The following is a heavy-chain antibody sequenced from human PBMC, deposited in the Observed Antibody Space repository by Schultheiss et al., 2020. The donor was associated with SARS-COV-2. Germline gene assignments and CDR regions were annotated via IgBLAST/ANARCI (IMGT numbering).Heavy chain of an antibody. J-gene: IGHJ4*02. CDR1: GYIFTSYY. CDR2: INPSGGST. D-gene: IGHD3-3*01. V-gene: IGHV1-46*01. CDR3: ARFSGGEPRTPDDY. Sequence: ASVKVSCKASGYIFTSYYMHWVRQAPGQGLEWMGVINPSGGSTSYAQKFQGRVTMTRDTSTSTVYMELSSLRFEDTAIYFCARFSGGEPRTPDDYWGQGTLVTGSS.